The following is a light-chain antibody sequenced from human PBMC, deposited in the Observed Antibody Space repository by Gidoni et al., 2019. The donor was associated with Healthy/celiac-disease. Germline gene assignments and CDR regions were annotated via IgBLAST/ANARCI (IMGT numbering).Light chain of an antibody. CDR2: AAS. CDR3: QQSYSTPYS. CDR1: QSISSY. Sequence: GDRVTITCRASQSISSYLNWYQQKPGKAPKHLIYAASSLQSGVPSRFSGSGSGTDFTLTISSLQPEDFATYYCQQSYSTPYSFGQETKLEIK. V-gene: IGKV1-39*01. J-gene: IGKJ2*03.